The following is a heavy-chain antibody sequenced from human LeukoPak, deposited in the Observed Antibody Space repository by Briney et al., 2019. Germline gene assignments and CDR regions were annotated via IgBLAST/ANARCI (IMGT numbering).Heavy chain of an antibody. CDR1: GFTFGDYV. J-gene: IGHJ4*02. CDR2: IRSKAYGGTT. Sequence: GGSLRLSCTASGFTFGDYVMSWVRQAPGKGLEWVGFIRSKAYGGTTKNAASVKGRFTISRDDSKSIAYLQMNSLKTGDTAVYYCTRDLYSYGRLWSVGDYWGQGTLVTVSS. D-gene: IGHD5-18*01. CDR3: TRDLYSYGRLWSVGDY. V-gene: IGHV3-49*04.